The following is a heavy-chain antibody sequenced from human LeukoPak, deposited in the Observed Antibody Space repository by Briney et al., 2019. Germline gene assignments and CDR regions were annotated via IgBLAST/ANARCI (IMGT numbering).Heavy chain of an antibody. CDR3: AKGAVHTNYDFWSGYYRPRLGFDY. D-gene: IGHD3-3*01. Sequence: PGRSLRLSCAASGFTFDDYAMHWVRQAPGKGLEWVSGLSWNSSTKGYADSVKGRIIISRDNAKNSLYLQMNSLRAEDTALYYCAKGAVHTNYDFWSGYYRPRLGFDYWGQGTLVTVSS. J-gene: IGHJ4*02. CDR1: GFTFDDYA. V-gene: IGHV3-9*01. CDR2: LSWNSSTK.